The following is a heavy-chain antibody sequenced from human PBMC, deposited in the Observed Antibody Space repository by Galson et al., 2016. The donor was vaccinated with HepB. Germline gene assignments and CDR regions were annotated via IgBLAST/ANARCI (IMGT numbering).Heavy chain of an antibody. V-gene: IGHV2-5*02. J-gene: IGHJ3*02. CDR3: ARVYYDTSGAFDI. D-gene: IGHD3-22*01. CDR1: GFSLSSSGVG. Sequence: PALVKPTQTLTLTCSFSGFSLSSSGVGVGWIRQPPGKALEWLALIYWDYDKRYSPSLMSRLTITKDTSRNQVVLTMTNVDPVDTATYYCARVYYDTSGAFDIWGQGTMVTVSS. CDR2: IYWDYDK.